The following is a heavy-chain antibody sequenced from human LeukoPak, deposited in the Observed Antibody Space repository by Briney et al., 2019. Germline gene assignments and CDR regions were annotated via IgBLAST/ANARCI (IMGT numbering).Heavy chain of an antibody. CDR3: ARDLVYGGSNYGMDV. CDR2: ISSSSSYT. Sequence: PGGSLRLSCAASGFTFSDYYVSWIRQAPGKGLEWVSYISSSSSYTNYADSVKGRFTISRDNAKNSLYLQMNSLRAEDTAVYYCARDLVYGGSNYGMDVWGQGTTVTVSS. J-gene: IGHJ6*02. V-gene: IGHV3-11*05. D-gene: IGHD1-14*01. CDR1: GFTFSDYY.